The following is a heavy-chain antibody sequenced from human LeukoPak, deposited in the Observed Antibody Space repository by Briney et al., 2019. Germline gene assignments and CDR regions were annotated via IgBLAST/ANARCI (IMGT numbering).Heavy chain of an antibody. J-gene: IGHJ4*02. CDR3: ASRGGSWSVDY. V-gene: IGHV5-51*01. D-gene: IGHD6-13*01. CDR1: GYSFASYS. Sequence: AGESLNISCMCTGYSFASYSIGWVRQMPGEGLEWIGNMSPADSNTKYSPSFQGQLTISADKSISTAYLQWSSLKASDTAMYYCASRGGSWSVDYWGQGTLVTVSS. CDR2: MSPADSNT.